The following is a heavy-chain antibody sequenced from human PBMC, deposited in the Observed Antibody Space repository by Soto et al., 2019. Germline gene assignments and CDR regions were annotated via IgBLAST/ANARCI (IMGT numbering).Heavy chain of an antibody. Sequence: GASVKVSCKASGYTFTGYYMHWVRQAPGQGLEWMGWINPNSGGTNYAQKFQGWVTMTRDTSISTAYMELSRLRSDDTAVYYCARDYGYSYVNFDYWGQGTLVTVSS. J-gene: IGHJ4*02. D-gene: IGHD5-18*01. CDR3: ARDYGYSYVNFDY. CDR2: INPNSGGT. V-gene: IGHV1-2*04. CDR1: GYTFTGYY.